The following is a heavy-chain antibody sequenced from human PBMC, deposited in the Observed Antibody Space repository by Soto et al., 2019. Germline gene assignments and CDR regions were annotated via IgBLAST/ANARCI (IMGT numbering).Heavy chain of an antibody. J-gene: IGHJ6*03. CDR3: ARRARPDFYYMDV. CDR2: ISSNGVGK. Sequence: EVQLAESGGGLAQPGGSLRLSGGAPGLTLSGYAMNWARQAQGRGLEYVSVISSNGVGKYYANSVQGRFTISRDNSKNTVYLQMGSLRPEDMAVYYCARRARPDFYYMDVWGKGTTVTVSS. D-gene: IGHD6-6*01. CDR1: GLTLSGYA. V-gene: IGHV3-64*01.